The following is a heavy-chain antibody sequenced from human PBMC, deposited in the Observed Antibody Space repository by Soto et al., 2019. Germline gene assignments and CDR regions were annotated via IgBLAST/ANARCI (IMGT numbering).Heavy chain of an antibody. J-gene: IGHJ3*02. CDR2: IYYSGST. D-gene: IGHD3-22*01. V-gene: IGHV4-30-4*01. CDR1: GGSISSGDYY. Sequence: QVQLQESGPGLVKPSQTLSLTCTVSGGSISSGDYYWSWIRQPPGKGLEWIGYIYYSGSTYYNPSLKSRVTISVDTSKNQFSLKLSSVTAADTAVYYCAREGYDSSGYYHAFDIWGQGTMVTVSS. CDR3: AREGYDSSGYYHAFDI.